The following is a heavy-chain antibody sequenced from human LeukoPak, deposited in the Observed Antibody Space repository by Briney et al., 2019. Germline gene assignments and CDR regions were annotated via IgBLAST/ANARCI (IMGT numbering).Heavy chain of an antibody. CDR1: GLTCSSDA. D-gene: IGHD3-3*01. V-gene: IGHV3-23*01. J-gene: IGHJ4*02. CDR2: ISGSGGRT. Sequence: RGSLRLGCAASGLTCSSDAMTCVRQAPWNGQDRVSAISGSGGRTYCADCVKGRFTISRDNCKNTLYLQMNSLRAEDTAVYYCAKDSLYYDFWSGYYYYWGQGTLVTVSS. CDR3: AKDSLYYDFWSGYYYY.